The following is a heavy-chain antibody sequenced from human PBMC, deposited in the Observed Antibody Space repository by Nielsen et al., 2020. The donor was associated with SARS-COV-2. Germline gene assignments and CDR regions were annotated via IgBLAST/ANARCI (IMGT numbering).Heavy chain of an antibody. CDR2: INAGNGNT. Sequence: VSCKASGYSFTTYAIHWARQAPGQRLEWMGWINAGNGNTKYSQKFQGRVTMTRDTSANTAYMELSSLSSEDTAVYYCARITPSSGWDYWGQGTLVTVSS. J-gene: IGHJ4*02. CDR3: ARITPSSGWDY. V-gene: IGHV1-3*01. D-gene: IGHD6-19*01. CDR1: GYSFTTYA.